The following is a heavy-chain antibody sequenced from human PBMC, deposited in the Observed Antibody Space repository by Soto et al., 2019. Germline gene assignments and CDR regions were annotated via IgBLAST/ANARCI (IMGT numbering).Heavy chain of an antibody. J-gene: IGHJ4*02. CDR2: FSAGGDYR. Sequence: EVQLLQSGGGLAQPGGSLTLSCAASGFSFSDYSMNWVRRAPGKGLEWVSAFSAGGDYRHYADSVKGRFTISRDNYKNTLVLQMNSLRADDTARYYCAREARYDRGVYHYEGIDYWGQGTLVSVSS. D-gene: IGHD3-22*01. V-gene: IGHV3-23*01. CDR3: AREARYDRGVYHYEGIDY. CDR1: GFSFSDYS.